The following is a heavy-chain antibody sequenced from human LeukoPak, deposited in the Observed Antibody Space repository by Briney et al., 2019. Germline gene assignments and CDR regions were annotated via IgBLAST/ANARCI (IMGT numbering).Heavy chain of an antibody. V-gene: IGHV3-30*02. J-gene: IGHJ4*02. CDR2: IRYDGSNK. CDR3: ARERGLQQSYFDY. Sequence: PGGSLRLSCAASGFTFSSYGMHWVRQAPGKGLEWVAFIRYDGSNKYFAESVKGRFTISRDNSKNTLYLQMNSLRAEDTAVYYCARERGLQQSYFDYWGQGALVTVSS. CDR1: GFTFSSYG. D-gene: IGHD4-11*01.